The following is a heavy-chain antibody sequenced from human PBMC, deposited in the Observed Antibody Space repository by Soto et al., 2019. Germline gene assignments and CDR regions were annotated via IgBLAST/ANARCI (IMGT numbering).Heavy chain of an antibody. Sequence: ASVKVSCKASGYTFTSYDINWVRQATGQGLEWIGWMSSYIGNTGYSQKFQGKVTMTTDTSTSTAYMELRSLRSDDTAVYYCAKADSNYAGRFSYYYMDVWGNGTLVTVSS. D-gene: IGHD4-4*01. V-gene: IGHV1-18*01. CDR2: MSSYIGNT. CDR3: AKADSNYAGRFSYYYMDV. CDR1: GYTFTSYD. J-gene: IGHJ6*03.